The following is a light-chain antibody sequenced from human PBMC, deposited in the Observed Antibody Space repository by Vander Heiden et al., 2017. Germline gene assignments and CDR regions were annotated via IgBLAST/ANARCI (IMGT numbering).Light chain of an antibody. CDR3: QQYTNRPPWT. CDR1: QSVRGN. V-gene: IGKV3-15*01. Sequence: EIVMTKPAATQSVSPGERATLSCRASQSVRGNLAWSQQTPGHAPRLLIYGASTRATGIPARFSDSGSGTEFILTISSLQSEDFAVYYCQQYTNRPPWTFGQGSKVVVK. J-gene: IGKJ1*01. CDR2: GAS.